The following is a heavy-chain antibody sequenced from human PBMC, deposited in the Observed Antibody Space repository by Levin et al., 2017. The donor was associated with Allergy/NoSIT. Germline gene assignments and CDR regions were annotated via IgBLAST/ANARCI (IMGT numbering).Heavy chain of an antibody. J-gene: IGHJ4*02. V-gene: IGHV3-30*18. CDR1: GFTFRSYA. D-gene: IGHD3-10*01. CDR2: ISSDGADK. CDR3: AKDLVRGAADYYFDY. Sequence: GGSLRLSCAASGFTFRSYAMHWVRQAPGKGLEWVAVISSDGADKHHADSVKGRFTISRDNSQNTLYLQMNSLRAEDTAVYYCAKDLVRGAADYYFDYWGQGTLVTVSS.